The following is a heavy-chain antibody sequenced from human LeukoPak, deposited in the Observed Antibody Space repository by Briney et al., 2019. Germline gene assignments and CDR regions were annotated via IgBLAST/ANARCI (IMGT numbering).Heavy chain of an antibody. J-gene: IGHJ4*02. CDR2: VRNDGFDT. CDR1: VLTFTNHC. V-gene: IGHV3-33*01. D-gene: IGHD4-23*01. Sequence: PGTSLRLSCVTSVLTFTNHCFHWLRQSACRGLEWVAFVRNDGFDTYHSNSVKGRFSISRDDSKNTVYLQMNSLRVEDTALYYCARDRGKDYFGDWGQGTQVTVSS. CDR3: ARDRGKDYFGD.